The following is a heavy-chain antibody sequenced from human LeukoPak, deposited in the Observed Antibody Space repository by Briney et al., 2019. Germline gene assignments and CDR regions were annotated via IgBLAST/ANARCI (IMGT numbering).Heavy chain of an antibody. Sequence: GGSVRLSCAAYGFTFSSYSMNWVRQAPGKGLEWVSYISSSSSYIYYADSVKGRFTISRDNAKNSLYLQMNSLRAEDTAVYYCARDYVWGSYRYFDYWGQGTLVTVSS. J-gene: IGHJ4*02. V-gene: IGHV3-21*05. CDR2: ISSSSSYI. CDR1: GFTFSSYS. D-gene: IGHD3-16*02. CDR3: ARDYVWGSYRYFDY.